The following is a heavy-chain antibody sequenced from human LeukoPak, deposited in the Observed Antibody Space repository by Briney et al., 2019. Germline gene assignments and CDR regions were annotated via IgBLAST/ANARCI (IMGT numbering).Heavy chain of an antibody. Sequence: GGSLRLSCEASGFTFSSYAMSWVRQAPGKGLEWVSGIIDSGDITYYANSVKGRFTIPRDNSKNTPYLQMNSLRAEDTAVYYCAKLGGQEVYNYYVGVWGKGTTVAVSS. CDR2: IIDSGDIT. CDR1: GFTFSSYA. CDR3: AKLGGQEVYNYYVGV. J-gene: IGHJ6*03. D-gene: IGHD3-16*01. V-gene: IGHV3-23*01.